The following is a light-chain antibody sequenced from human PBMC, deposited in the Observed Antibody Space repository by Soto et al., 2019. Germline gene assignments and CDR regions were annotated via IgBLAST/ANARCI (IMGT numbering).Light chain of an antibody. J-gene: IGKJ4*01. CDR2: GAS. Sequence: EIVLTQSPATLSVSPGERATLSCRASQSINTDLAWYQQKPGQAPRLLIYGASTRATGIPARFSGSGSGTEFTLTISSLQSEDFVVYYCQQRADGVFGGGTKVEIK. CDR1: QSINTD. CDR3: QQRADGV. V-gene: IGKV3-15*01.